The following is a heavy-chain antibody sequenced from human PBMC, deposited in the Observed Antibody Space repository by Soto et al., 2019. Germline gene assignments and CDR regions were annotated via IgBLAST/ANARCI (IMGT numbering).Heavy chain of an antibody. J-gene: IGHJ4*02. CDR3: AGDGYHGSGSPYPAY. CDR2: IYYLGST. D-gene: IGHD3-10*01. V-gene: IGHV4-59*01. Sequence: SETLSLTCSVSGGPMSEYFWSWIRQSPGKGLEWIGYIYYLGSTDYNPSLKSRVTISVDTSKRQFSLWLPSVTAADTAVYYCAGDGYHGSGSPYPAYWGPGTQVTVSS. CDR1: GGPMSEYF.